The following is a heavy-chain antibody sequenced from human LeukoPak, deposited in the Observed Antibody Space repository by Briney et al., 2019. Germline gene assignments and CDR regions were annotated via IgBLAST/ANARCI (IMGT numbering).Heavy chain of an antibody. J-gene: IGHJ4*02. CDR2: ITTRGTTI. D-gene: IGHD3-16*01. CDR3: TRRLDE. V-gene: IGHV3-48*02. CDR1: GFTFSSYN. Sequence: GGSLRLSCEASGFTFSSYNMNWVRQAPGKRLEWVSYITTRGTTIYYADSVKGRFTVSRDNAKNTLYLQMNSLRDEDTAVYYCTRRLDEWGQGTLVTVSS.